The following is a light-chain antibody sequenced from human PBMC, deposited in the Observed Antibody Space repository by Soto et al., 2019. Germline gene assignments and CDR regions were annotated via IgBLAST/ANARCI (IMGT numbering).Light chain of an antibody. CDR1: QSVSSN. CDR3: QQYNNWPPMA. CDR2: GAS. Sequence: EIVMTQSPATLSVSPGERATLSCRASQSVSSNLGWYQQKPGQAPRLLIYGASTRATGIPARFSGSGSGTEFTLTISSLQSEDFADYYCQQYNNWPPMAFGQGTKVEIK. J-gene: IGKJ1*01. V-gene: IGKV3-15*01.